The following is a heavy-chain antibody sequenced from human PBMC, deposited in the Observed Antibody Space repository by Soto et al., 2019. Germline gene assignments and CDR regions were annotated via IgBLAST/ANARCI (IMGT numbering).Heavy chain of an antibody. V-gene: IGHV3-30*01. Sequence: QVQLVESGGGVVQPGRSLRLSCAASGFTFTNCAMHWVRQAPGKGLEWVAVVGSDGMHQYYGDFVKGRFTISRDTSDNTVSLQIDRLTSEYTAVYYGAIYVIVMAPDYFHYLGRGTLVTVSS. CDR1: GFTFTNCA. CDR2: VGSDGMHQ. J-gene: IGHJ4*02. D-gene: IGHD1-26*01. CDR3: AIYVIVMAPDYFHY.